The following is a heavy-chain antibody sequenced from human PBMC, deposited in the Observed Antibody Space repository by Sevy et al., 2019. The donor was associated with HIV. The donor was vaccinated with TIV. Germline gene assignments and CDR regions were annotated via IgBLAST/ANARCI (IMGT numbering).Heavy chain of an antibody. CDR2: IYYSGST. CDR3: ARGDYYYYYMDV. J-gene: IGHJ6*03. V-gene: IGHV4-61*01. CDR1: GGSVSSGSYY. Sequence: SETLSLTCTVSGGSVSSGSYYWSWIRQPPGKGLEWIGYIYYSGSTNYNTSLKSRVTISVDTSKNQFSLKLSSVTAADTAVYYCARGDYYYYYMDVWGKGTTVTVSS.